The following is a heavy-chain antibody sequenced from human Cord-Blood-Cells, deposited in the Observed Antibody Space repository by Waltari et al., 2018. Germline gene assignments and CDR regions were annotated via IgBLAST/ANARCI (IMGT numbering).Heavy chain of an antibody. D-gene: IGHD3-3*01. J-gene: IGHJ4*02. V-gene: IGHV3-30*18. CDR2: ISYDGRNK. CDR3: AKDFRDFWSGYLDY. Sequence: QVQLVESGGGVVQPGRSLRLSCAASGFTFSSYGMHWVRQAPGKGLEWVAVISYDGRNKYYADSVKGRFTISRDNSKNTLYLQMNSLRAEDTAVYYCAKDFRDFWSGYLDYWGQGTLVTVSS. CDR1: GFTFSSYG.